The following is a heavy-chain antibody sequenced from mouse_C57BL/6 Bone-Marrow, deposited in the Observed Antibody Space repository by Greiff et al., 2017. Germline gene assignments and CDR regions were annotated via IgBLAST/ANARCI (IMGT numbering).Heavy chain of an antibody. CDR3: ASSAIDTAAGYSFDF. D-gene: IGHD5-1-1*01. V-gene: IGHV1-55*01. Sequence: QVQLQQPGPELVKPGASVKMSCKASGYTFTSYWITWVKQRPGQGLEWIGDIYPGSGSTNYNEKFKSKATLTVDTSSSTAYMQLSSLTSEDSAVYYCASSAIDTAAGYSFDFWGQGTTLTVSS. CDR1: GYTFTSYW. J-gene: IGHJ2*01. CDR2: IYPGSGST.